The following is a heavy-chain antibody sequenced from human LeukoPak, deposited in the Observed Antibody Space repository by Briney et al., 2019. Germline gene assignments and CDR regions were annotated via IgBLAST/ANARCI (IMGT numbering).Heavy chain of an antibody. V-gene: IGHV4-39*07. CDR3: ARAPWAYGNYVHAFDI. CDR1: GGSFRGDYY. CDR2: IYSGGRI. D-gene: IGHD4-11*01. Sequence: SETLSLTCTVSGGSFRGDYYWAWIRQPPGKGLEWIGSIYSGGRIYYNPSLKSRVSISMDTSNNDLSLKVTSVTAADTAGYYCARAPWAYGNYVHAFDIWGQGTMVTVSS. J-gene: IGHJ3*02.